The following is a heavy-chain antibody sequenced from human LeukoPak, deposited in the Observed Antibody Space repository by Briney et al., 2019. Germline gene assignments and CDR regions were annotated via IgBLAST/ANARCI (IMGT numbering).Heavy chain of an antibody. CDR1: GGSLSSYY. D-gene: IGHD6-13*01. CDR2: IYYSGSA. CDR3: ARAPGIAAAGTHFDF. J-gene: IGHJ4*02. Sequence: SETLSLTCTVSGGSLSSYYWSWIRQPPGKGLEWIGYIYYSGSAKYNPSLKSRVTISVATSKNQFSLKLSSVTAGDTAVYYCARAPGIAAAGTHFDFWGQGTLVTVSS. V-gene: IGHV4-59*01.